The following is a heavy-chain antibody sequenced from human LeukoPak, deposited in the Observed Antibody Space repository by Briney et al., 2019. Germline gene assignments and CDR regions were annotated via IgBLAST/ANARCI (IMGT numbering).Heavy chain of an antibody. CDR3: AKDRRGGNAWGN. J-gene: IGHJ4*02. CDR2: IRYDGSNK. Sequence: SGGSLRLSCAASGFTFSSYGMHWVRQAPGKGLEWVGFIRYDGSNKYYADSVKGRFTISRDNSKNTLYLQMNSLRAEDTAVYYCAKDRRGGNAWGNWGQGTLVTVSS. V-gene: IGHV3-30*02. CDR1: GFTFSSYG. D-gene: IGHD4-23*01.